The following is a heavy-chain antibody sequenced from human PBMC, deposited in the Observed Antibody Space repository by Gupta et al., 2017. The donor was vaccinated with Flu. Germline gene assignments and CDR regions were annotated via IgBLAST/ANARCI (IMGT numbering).Heavy chain of an antibody. D-gene: IGHD3-22*01. Sequence: EVQLLESGGGLVQPGGSLRLSCAASGFTFSSYGMRWVRQAPGKGLGWVSAISGSGGRTYYADSVKGRFTISRDNSKNTLYLQMNSLRAEDTAVYYCAKYRVDSGGYYRWFDPWGQGTLVTVSS. CDR2: ISGSGGRT. J-gene: IGHJ5*02. V-gene: IGHV3-23*01. CDR3: AKYRVDSGGYYRWFDP. CDR1: GFTFSSYG.